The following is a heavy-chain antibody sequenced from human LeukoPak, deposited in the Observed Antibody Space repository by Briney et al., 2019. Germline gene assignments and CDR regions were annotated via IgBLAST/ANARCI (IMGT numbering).Heavy chain of an antibody. CDR1: GGSISSSSYY. J-gene: IGHJ4*02. V-gene: IGHV4-39*01. D-gene: IGHD1-26*01. Sequence: PSETLSLTCTVSGGSISSSSYYRGWIRQPPGKGREWIGSIYYSGSTYYNPSLKSRVTISVDTSKNQFSLKLSSVTAADTAVYYCARLREHVDYWGQGTLVTVSS. CDR2: IYYSGST. CDR3: ARLREHVDY.